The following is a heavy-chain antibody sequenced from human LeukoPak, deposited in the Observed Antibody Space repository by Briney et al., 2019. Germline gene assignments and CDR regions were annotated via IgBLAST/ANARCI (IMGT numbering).Heavy chain of an antibody. CDR1: GFTFSSYS. J-gene: IGHJ5*02. CDR2: IKQDGSEK. Sequence: GGSLRLSCAASGFTFSSYSMNWVRQAPGKGLEWVANIKQDGSEKYYVDSVKGRFTISRDNAKNSLYLQMNSLRAEDTAVYYCAKERRGNWFDPWGQGALVTVSS. V-gene: IGHV3-7*04. CDR3: AKERRGNWFDP. D-gene: IGHD1-1*01.